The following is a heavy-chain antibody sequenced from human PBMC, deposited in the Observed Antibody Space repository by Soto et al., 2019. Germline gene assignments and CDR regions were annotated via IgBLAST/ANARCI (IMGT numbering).Heavy chain of an antibody. CDR2: INAGNGNT. V-gene: IGHV1-3*01. J-gene: IGHJ6*02. Sequence: ASVKVPCKASGYTFTSYAMHWVRQAPGQRLEWMGWINAGNGNTKYSQKFQGRVTITRDTFAGTAYMELSSLRSEDTAVYYCATRGRSLGYYYGMDVWGQGTTVTVSS. CDR3: ATRGRSLGYYYGMDV. D-gene: IGHD3-10*01. CDR1: GYTFTSYA.